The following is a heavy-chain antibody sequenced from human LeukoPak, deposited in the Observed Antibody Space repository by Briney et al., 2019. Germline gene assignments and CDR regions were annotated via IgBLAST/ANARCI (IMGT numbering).Heavy chain of an antibody. D-gene: IGHD3-10*01. Sequence: GGSLRLSCAASGFTFDDYGMSWVRQAPGKELEWVAGIDWNGGSTGYADSVKGRFTISRDNAKNSLYLQMNSLRAEVTALYYCARGSRRFDPWGQGNLVTVSS. CDR1: GFTFDDYG. J-gene: IGHJ5*02. CDR2: IDWNGGST. V-gene: IGHV3-20*04. CDR3: ARGSRRFDP.